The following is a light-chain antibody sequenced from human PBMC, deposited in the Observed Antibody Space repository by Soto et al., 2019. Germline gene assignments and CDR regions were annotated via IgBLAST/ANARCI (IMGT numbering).Light chain of an antibody. CDR3: QHYGYPQWT. CDR2: GVS. Sequence: IVLTQSPGTLSLSPGERATLSCRASQTGSNSYLAWYQQKSGQAPRLLIYGVSTRATGIPDRFSGSGSGTEFALTISRLEPEDFAVYICQHYGYPQWTFGQGTKVEIK. J-gene: IGKJ1*01. V-gene: IGKV3-20*01. CDR1: QTGSNSY.